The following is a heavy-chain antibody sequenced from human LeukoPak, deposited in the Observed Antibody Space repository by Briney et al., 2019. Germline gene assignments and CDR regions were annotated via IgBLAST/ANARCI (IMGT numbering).Heavy chain of an antibody. CDR1: GGSINSYY. CDR2: IYYSGST. D-gene: IGHD6-13*01. CDR3: ARAGRNSWYWFDP. J-gene: IGHJ5*02. V-gene: IGHV4-59*01. Sequence: PSETPSLTCTVSGGSINSYYWNWIRQPPGKGLEWIGYIYYSGSTNYNPSLKSRVTISVDTSKNQFSLKLSSVTAADTAVYYCARAGRNSWYWFDPWGQGTLVTVSS.